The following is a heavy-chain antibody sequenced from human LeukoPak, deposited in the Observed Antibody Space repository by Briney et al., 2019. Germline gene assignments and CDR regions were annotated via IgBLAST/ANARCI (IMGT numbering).Heavy chain of an antibody. CDR1: GFTFSTYN. D-gene: IGHD2-2*01. V-gene: IGHV3-21*01. Sequence: GGSLRLSCAASGFTFSTYNMNWVRQAPGKGLKWVSSISSSSSYIYYADSVKGRFTISRDNAKNSLYLQMNSLRAEDTAVYYCARASQLLLQAGADYWGQGTLVTVSS. CDR3: ARASQLLLQAGADY. CDR2: ISSSSSYI. J-gene: IGHJ4*02.